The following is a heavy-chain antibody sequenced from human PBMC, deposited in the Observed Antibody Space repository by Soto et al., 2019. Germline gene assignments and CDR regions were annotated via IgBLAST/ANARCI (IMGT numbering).Heavy chain of an antibody. CDR3: ARDGREESGMDV. Sequence: PSETLSLTCTVSGGSISSHYCSWVRQAPWKGLEWLGHISYRGITTYNPSLRRRSTISVDTSNNQFSLQVNSVTSEDTAVYYGARDGREESGMDVSGQGTNLTVCS. CDR2: ISYRGIT. J-gene: IGHJ6*02. V-gene: IGHV4-59*11. D-gene: IGHD1-26*01. CDR1: GGSISSHY.